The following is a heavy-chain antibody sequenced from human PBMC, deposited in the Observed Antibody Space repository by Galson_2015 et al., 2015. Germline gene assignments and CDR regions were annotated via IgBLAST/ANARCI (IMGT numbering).Heavy chain of an antibody. Sequence: SLRLSCAASGFTFSGFGMHWVRQAPGKGLEWVAAIAHDGIDKYYADSVKGRSTISRDNSKNTLYLQLNSLRLEDTAVYYCASGSGSNRGHFDYWGQGTLVTVSS. D-gene: IGHD1-26*01. CDR1: GFTFSGFG. CDR3: ASGSGSNRGHFDY. J-gene: IGHJ4*02. CDR2: IAHDGIDK. V-gene: IGHV3-30*03.